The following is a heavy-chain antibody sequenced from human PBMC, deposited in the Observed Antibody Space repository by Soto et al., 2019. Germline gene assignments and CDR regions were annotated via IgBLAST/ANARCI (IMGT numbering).Heavy chain of an antibody. CDR3: ASLYYGGQDY. J-gene: IGHJ4*02. V-gene: IGHV4-59*08. D-gene: IGHD4-17*01. Sequence: LSLTCSVSGGSMTNYYWSWIRQPPGTGLEWIGFIYYNGNTYYNPSLKRRVSILVDTSENQFSLRLSSVTAADTAVYYCASLYYGGQDYWGQGTVVTASS. CDR2: IYYNGNT. CDR1: GGSMTNYY.